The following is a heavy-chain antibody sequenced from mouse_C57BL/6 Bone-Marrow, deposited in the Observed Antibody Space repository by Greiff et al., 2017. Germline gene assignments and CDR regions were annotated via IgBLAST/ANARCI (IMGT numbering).Heavy chain of an antibody. CDR2: IYPGSGTT. Sequence: VQLQQPGAELVKPGASVKMSCKASGYTFTSYWITWVQQRPGQGLEWIGDIYPGSGTTNYNEKFKSKATLTVDTSSSTDYMQLSSLTSEDSAVYYCARPYYSNYWYFDVWGTGTTVTVSA. V-gene: IGHV1-55*01. D-gene: IGHD2-5*01. J-gene: IGHJ1*03. CDR3: ARPYYSNYWYFDV. CDR1: GYTFTSYW.